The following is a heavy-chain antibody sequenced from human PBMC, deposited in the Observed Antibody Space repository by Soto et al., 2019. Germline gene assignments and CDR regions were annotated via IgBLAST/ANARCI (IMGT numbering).Heavy chain of an antibody. CDR3: AREGWGVLEREPRGFDY. CDR2: IIPILGIA. Sequence: QVQLVQSGAEVKKPGSSVTVSCKASGGTFSSSTISWVRQAPGHGLAWMGRIIPILGIANYAQKFQGRVTITADKSTSTAYMELSSLRAEDTAVYDCAREGWGVLEREPRGFDYWGQGTLVTVSS. D-gene: IGHD3-3*01. CDR1: GGTFSSST. V-gene: IGHV1-69*08. J-gene: IGHJ4*02.